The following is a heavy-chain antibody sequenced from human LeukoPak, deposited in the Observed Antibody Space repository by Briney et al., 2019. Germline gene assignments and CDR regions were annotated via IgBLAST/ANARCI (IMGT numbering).Heavy chain of an antibody. CDR3: AREFDYYGSGSHYGMDV. Sequence: ASVTVSCKASGYTFTSYGISWVRQAPGQGLEWMGWISAYNGNTNYAQKLQGRVTMTTDTSTSTAYMELRSLRSDDTAVYYCAREFDYYGSGSHYGMDVWGQGTTVTVSS. V-gene: IGHV1-18*01. D-gene: IGHD3-10*01. CDR1: GYTFTSYG. CDR2: ISAYNGNT. J-gene: IGHJ6*02.